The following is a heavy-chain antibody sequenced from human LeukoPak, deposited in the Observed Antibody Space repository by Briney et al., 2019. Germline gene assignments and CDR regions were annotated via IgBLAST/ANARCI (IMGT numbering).Heavy chain of an antibody. V-gene: IGHV3-66*01. CDR1: GFTVSSNY. CDR2: IYSGGST. Sequence: PGGSLRLSCAASGFTVSSNYMSWVRQAPGKGLEWVSTIYSGGSTYYADSVKGRFTISRDNSKNTLYLQMNSLRADDTAVYYCAKGGFDYSYYFDYWGQGTLVTVSS. CDR3: AKGGFDYSYYFDY. J-gene: IGHJ4*02. D-gene: IGHD3-9*01.